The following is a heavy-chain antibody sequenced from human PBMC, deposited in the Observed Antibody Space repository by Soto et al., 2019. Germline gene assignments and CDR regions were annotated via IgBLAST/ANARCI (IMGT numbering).Heavy chain of an antibody. D-gene: IGHD6-13*01. V-gene: IGHV1-46*01. CDR3: ARDLAAGDH. Sequence: QVQLVQSGAEVKKPGASVKVSCRTSGYTFTHYYIHWVRQAPGQGLEWLAIIHPASGSTNYAQDFQGRVTLTMETSKNKVYMEQSGMNAEDTAIFYCARDLAAGDHWGQGTLVTVSS. CDR2: IHPASGST. CDR1: GYTFTHYY. J-gene: IGHJ4*02.